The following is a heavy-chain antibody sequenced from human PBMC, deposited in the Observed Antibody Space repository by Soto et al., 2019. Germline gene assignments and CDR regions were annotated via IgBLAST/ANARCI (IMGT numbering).Heavy chain of an antibody. D-gene: IGHD2-15*01. CDR2: INASNGNT. Sequence: ASVKGSCKASGYTFTRYHIPWVGQAPGQRLERMGWINASNGNTKYSQKFQGRVTMTRDTSASTAYMELSSLRSEDTAVYYCARPCRYCSGGSCMHDAFDIWGQGTMVTVSS. CDR3: ARPCRYCSGGSCMHDAFDI. V-gene: IGHV1-3*01. CDR1: GYTFTRYH. J-gene: IGHJ3*02.